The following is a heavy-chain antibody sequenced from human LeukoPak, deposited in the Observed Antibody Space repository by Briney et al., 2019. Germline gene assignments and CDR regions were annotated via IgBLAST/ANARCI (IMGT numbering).Heavy chain of an antibody. Sequence: GGSLRLSCAASRFTFSGYAMYWVRQAPGKGLEWVSCIDAGGVNTYYADSVTGRFTISRDNSKNTLYLQINSLRAEDTAVYYCAKGSGSGWYGWFDPWGQGTLVTVSS. V-gene: IGHV3-23*01. CDR1: RFTFSGYA. CDR3: AKGSGSGWYGWFDP. CDR2: IDAGGVNT. J-gene: IGHJ5*02. D-gene: IGHD6-19*01.